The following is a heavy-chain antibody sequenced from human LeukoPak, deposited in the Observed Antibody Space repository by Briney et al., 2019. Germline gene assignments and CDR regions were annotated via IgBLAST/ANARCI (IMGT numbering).Heavy chain of an antibody. CDR2: IYYSVST. D-gene: IGHD2-15*01. CDR3: ARARGGYCSGGSCYRYYFDY. J-gene: IGHJ4*02. V-gene: IGHV4-59*01. Sequence: ELIGYIYYSVSTNYNPSLKSRVHISVDTYKNQFSLKLSSVNAADSAVYYCARARGGYCSGGSCYRYYFDYWGQGTLVTVSS.